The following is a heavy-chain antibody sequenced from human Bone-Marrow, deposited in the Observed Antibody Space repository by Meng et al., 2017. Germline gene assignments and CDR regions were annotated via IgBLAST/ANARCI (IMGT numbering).Heavy chain of an antibody. CDR1: GASISSSHW. D-gene: IGHD3-3*01. CDR2: IYHDGST. J-gene: IGHJ5*02. CDR3: ARAAYDIWSGYAP. V-gene: IGHV4-4*02. Sequence: VLLQESGPGLVKPSGTLSLTCAVSGASISSSHWWGWVRQPPGKGLEWIGEIYHDGSTNYTPSLKSRVTISVDKSKNQFSLKLSSVTAADTAVYYCARAAYDIWSGYAPWGQGSLVTVSS.